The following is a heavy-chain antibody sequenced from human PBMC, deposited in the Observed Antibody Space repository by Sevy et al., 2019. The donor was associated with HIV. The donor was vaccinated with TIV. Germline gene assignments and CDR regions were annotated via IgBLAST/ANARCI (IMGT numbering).Heavy chain of an antibody. CDR1: GFTFSGSA. D-gene: IGHD6-13*01. J-gene: IGHJ4*02. CDR2: IRSKANSYAT. CDR3: TSWSSSWPNDF. V-gene: IGHV3-73*01. Sequence: GESLKISCAASGFTFSGSAMHWVRQASGKGLEWVGRIRSKANSYATAYAASVKGRFTISRDDSKNTAYLQMDSLKTEDTAMYYCTSWSSSWPNDFWGQRTLVTVSS.